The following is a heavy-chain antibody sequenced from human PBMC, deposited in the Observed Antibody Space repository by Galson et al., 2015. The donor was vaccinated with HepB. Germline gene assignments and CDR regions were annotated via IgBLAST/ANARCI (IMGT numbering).Heavy chain of an antibody. J-gene: IGHJ4*02. CDR2: ISRSGRVR. CDR3: ASGAVGAGYCSSTSCPKRD. D-gene: IGHD2-2*01. CDR1: GLTFSDYY. V-gene: IGHV3-11*01. Sequence: SLRLSCAASGLTFSDYYMSWIRQAPGKGLEWVSHISRSGRVRFYADSVRGRFTISRDNAENSLYLQMNSLRAEDTAVYFCASGAVGAGYCSSTSCPKRDWGQGTLVTASS.